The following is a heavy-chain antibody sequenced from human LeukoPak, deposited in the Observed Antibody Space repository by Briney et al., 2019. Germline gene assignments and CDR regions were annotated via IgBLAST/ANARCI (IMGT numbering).Heavy chain of an antibody. Sequence: GSLRLSCAASGFTFSSYWMSWVRQAPGKGLEWVANIKKDGSEQYYVDSVKGRFTISRDNAKNSLYLQMNSLRAEDTAVYYCARQRGYSYGFDAFDIWGQGTMVTVSS. V-gene: IGHV3-7*01. CDR1: GFTFSSYW. J-gene: IGHJ3*02. CDR2: IKKDGSEQ. CDR3: ARQRGYSYGFDAFDI. D-gene: IGHD5-18*01.